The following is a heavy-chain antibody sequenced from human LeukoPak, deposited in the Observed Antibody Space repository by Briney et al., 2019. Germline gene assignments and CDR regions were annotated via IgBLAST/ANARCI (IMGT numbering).Heavy chain of an antibody. Sequence: PGGSLRLSCAASGFTFSSYAMHWVRQAPGKGLEYVSAISSNGGSTYYANSVKGRFTISRDNSKNTLYLQMGSLRAEDMAVYYCARGGGYSGYDRDFDYWGQGTLVTVSS. CDR1: GFTFSSYA. V-gene: IGHV3-64*01. CDR2: ISSNGGST. D-gene: IGHD5-12*01. J-gene: IGHJ4*02. CDR3: ARGGGYSGYDRDFDY.